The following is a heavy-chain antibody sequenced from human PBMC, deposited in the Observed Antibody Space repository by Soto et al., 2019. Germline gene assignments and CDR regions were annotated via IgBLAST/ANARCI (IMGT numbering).Heavy chain of an antibody. CDR1: GGSISSYY. CDR2: IYYSGST. Sequence: QVQLQESGPGLVTPSETLSLTCTVSGGSISSYYWSWIRQPPGKGLEWIGYIYYSGSTNYNPSLKSRVTISVDTSKNQFSLKLSSVTAADTAVYYCARSLRQYYYYYYMDVWGKGTTVTVSS. CDR3: ARSLRQYYYYYYMDV. J-gene: IGHJ6*03. D-gene: IGHD3-16*02. V-gene: IGHV4-59*01.